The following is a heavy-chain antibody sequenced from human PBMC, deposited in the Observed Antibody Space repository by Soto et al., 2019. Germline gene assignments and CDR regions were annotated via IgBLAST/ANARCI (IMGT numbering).Heavy chain of an antibody. J-gene: IGHJ4*02. CDR1: GFTFSSYW. D-gene: IGHD4-17*01. CDR2: IRGDGGYT. V-gene: IGHV3-74*01. Sequence: GGSLRLSCAASGFTFSSYWMHWVRQAPGKGLVHVSRIRGDGGYTDHAESVKGRFTISRDNAKNTLYLQMNSLRVGDTAVYYCGRDHYGFNSIDYWGQGTLVTVSS. CDR3: GRDHYGFNSIDY.